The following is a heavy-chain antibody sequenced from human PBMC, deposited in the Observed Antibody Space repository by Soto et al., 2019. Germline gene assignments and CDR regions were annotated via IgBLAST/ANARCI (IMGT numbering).Heavy chain of an antibody. CDR1: GYTFTGYY. J-gene: IGHJ6*02. V-gene: IGHV1-2*02. Sequence: ASVKVSCKASGYTFTGYYMHWVRQAPGQGLEWMGWINPNSGGTNYAQKFQGRVTMNRDTSISTAYMELSRLRSDDTAAYYCARGATEEGFGACDGLKYYYYGMDVWGHGTTVTVSS. CDR2: INPNSGGT. D-gene: IGHD3-10*01. CDR3: ARGATEEGFGACDGLKYYYYGMDV.